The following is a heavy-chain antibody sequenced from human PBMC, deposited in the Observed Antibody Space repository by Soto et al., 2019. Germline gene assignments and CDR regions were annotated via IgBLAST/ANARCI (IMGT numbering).Heavy chain of an antibody. V-gene: IGHV4-59*01. Sequence: SETRSLTCLVSGGSISYYYWSWIRQSPEKGLEYIAYSSYGGITNLNGALNGRVTMSIDTSKNQFSLKATSLTAADTAVYYCARARKATYITGGFDSWGQGTLVTVSS. J-gene: IGHJ4*02. CDR1: GGSISYYY. CDR3: ARARKATYITGGFDS. D-gene: IGHD3-3*01. CDR2: SSYGGIT.